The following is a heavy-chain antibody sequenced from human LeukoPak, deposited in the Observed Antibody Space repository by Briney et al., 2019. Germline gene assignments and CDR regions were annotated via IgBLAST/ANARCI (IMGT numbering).Heavy chain of an antibody. CDR2: ISDSGGST. V-gene: IGHV3-23*01. D-gene: IGHD2-8*01. CDR1: GFTFSSYA. Sequence: GGSLRLSCAASGFTFSSYAMSWVRQAPGKGLEWVSAISDSGGSTYDADSVKGRFTISRDNSKNTLYLQMNSLRAEDTAVYYFAKGHSIGRYCTNGVCSPFDFWGQGTLVTVSS. CDR3: AKGHSIGRYCTNGVCSPFDF. J-gene: IGHJ4*02.